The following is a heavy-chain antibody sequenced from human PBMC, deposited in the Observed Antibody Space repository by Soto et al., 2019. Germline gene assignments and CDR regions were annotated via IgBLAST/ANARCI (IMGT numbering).Heavy chain of an antibody. V-gene: IGHV3-23*01. CDR2: ISGSGGST. D-gene: IGHD4-17*01. J-gene: IGHJ4*02. CDR3: ATFYGDFDY. Sequence: PGGSLRLSCIVSGFTFSNYAMNWVRQAPGKGLEWVSGISGSGGSTYYADSVKGRLTISRDNSKDTLYLQVNSLRPEDTAVYYCATFYGDFDYWGQGTLVTVSS. CDR1: GFTFSNYA.